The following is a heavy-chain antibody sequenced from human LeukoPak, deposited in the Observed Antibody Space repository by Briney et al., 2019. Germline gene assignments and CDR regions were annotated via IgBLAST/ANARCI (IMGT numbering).Heavy chain of an antibody. CDR1: DDSIRNYY. CDR3: ARHRSSGWYSRRNYYYYMDV. D-gene: IGHD6-19*01. Sequence: PSETLSLTCSVSDDSIRNYYWSWIRQPPGKGLEWIGYIYYSGSTNYNPSLKSRVTISVDTSKNQFSLKLSSVTAADTAVYYCARHRSSGWYSRRNYYYYMDVWGKGTTVTVSS. V-gene: IGHV4-59*08. J-gene: IGHJ6*03. CDR2: IYYSGST.